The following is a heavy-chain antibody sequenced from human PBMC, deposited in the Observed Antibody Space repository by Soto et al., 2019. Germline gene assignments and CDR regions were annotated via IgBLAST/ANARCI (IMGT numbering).Heavy chain of an antibody. CDR2: IIPIFGTA. V-gene: IGHV1-69*13. CDR3: ARGCSGWYGYFQH. Sequence: GTSVKVTCKACRANISSSAISCVRQAPGQGLEWMGGIIPIFGTAKYAQKFQGRVTITADESTSTAYMELSSLRSEDTAVYYCARGCSGWYGYFQHWGQGTLVTVSS. D-gene: IGHD6-19*01. J-gene: IGHJ1*01. CDR1: RANISSSA.